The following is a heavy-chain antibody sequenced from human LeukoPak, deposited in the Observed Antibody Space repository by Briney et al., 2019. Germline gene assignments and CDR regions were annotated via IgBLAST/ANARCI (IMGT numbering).Heavy chain of an antibody. V-gene: IGHV1-2*06. CDR3: ASLGEVLWDYYFDY. CDR2: INPNSGGT. D-gene: IGHD1-26*01. Sequence: ASVKVSCKASGYTFTGYYMHWVRPAPGQGLEWMGRINPNSGGTNYAQKFPGRVTMTRDTSISTAYMELSRLKSDDPAVYYCASLGEVLWDYYFDYWGQGTLVTVSS. J-gene: IGHJ4*02. CDR1: GYTFTGYY.